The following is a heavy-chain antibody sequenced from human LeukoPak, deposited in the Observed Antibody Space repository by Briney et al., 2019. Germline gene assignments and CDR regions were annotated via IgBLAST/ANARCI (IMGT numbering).Heavy chain of an antibody. CDR3: VTYSTGLYKGLEF. J-gene: IGHJ4*02. D-gene: IGHD2-8*02. Sequence: GGSLRLSCAASGFTFTTYWMSWIRQAPGKGLEWVANINQDGTDKYYVDSVKGRFTFSRDNAQNSLYLQMSSLRVEDTAVYYCVTYSTGLYKGLEFWGRGTQVTVSS. CDR2: INQDGTDK. CDR1: GFTFTTYW. V-gene: IGHV3-7*03.